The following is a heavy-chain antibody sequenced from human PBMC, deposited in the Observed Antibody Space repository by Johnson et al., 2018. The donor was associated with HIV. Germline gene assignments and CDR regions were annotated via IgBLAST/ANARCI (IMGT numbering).Heavy chain of an antibody. J-gene: IGHJ3*02. CDR1: QFIFSNYW. D-gene: IGHD3-3*02. Sequence: EVQLVEPGGGLAKPAWSPRLYCAASQFIFSNYWMHWVRQAPGKGLVWVSRVNNDGGDTIYADSVKGRFTISRDNAKNTLYLQMNSLRAEDTAMYFCARGGAFHAFDIWGHGTTVTVSS. V-gene: IGHV3-74*02. CDR3: ARGGAFHAFDI. CDR2: VNNDGGDT.